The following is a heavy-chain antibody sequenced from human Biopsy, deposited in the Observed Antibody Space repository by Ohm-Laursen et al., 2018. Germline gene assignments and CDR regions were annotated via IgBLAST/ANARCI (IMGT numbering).Heavy chain of an antibody. V-gene: IGHV4-31*03. CDR1: GGSISSGNDY. D-gene: IGHD5/OR15-5a*01. J-gene: IGHJ4*02. CDR3: ARVNVDRVSTIID. Sequence: TLSLTCIVSGGSISSGNDYWSWIRQHPGKGLEWIGYIYYSGSTYYTPSLKSRVIISLDTSKNQFSLKLSSVIAADTAVYYCARVNVDRVSTIIDWGQGTLVTVPS. CDR2: IYYSGST.